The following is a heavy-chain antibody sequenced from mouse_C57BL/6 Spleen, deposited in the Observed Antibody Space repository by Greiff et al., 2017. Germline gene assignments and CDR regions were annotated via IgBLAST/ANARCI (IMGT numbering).Heavy chain of an antibody. V-gene: IGHV3-6*01. J-gene: IGHJ3*01. CDR3: ARAAVYYYGSSYEAWFAY. CDR2: ISYDGSN. D-gene: IGHD1-1*01. Sequence: ESGPGLVKPSQSLSLTCSVTGYSITSGYYWNWIRQFPGNKLEWMGYISYDGSNNYNPSLKNRISIPRDTSKNQFFLKLNSVTTEDTATYYGARAAVYYYGSSYEAWFAYWGQGPLVTVSA. CDR1: GYSITSGYY.